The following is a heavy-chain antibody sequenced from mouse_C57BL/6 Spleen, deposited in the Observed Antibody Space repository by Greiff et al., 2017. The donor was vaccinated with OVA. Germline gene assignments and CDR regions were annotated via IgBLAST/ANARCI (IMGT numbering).Heavy chain of an antibody. D-gene: IGHD2-13*01. CDR2: IHPSSGYT. CDR3: ARSWEGEEYFDY. Sequence: QVQLQQSGADLAKPGASVKLSCKASGYTFTTYWMHWVKQRPGQGLEWIGYIHPSSGYTKYNQKFKDKATLTADKSSSTAYMQLSSLTYEDSAVYYCARSWEGEEYFDYWGQGTTLTVSS. J-gene: IGHJ2*01. CDR1: GYTFTTYW. V-gene: IGHV1-7*01.